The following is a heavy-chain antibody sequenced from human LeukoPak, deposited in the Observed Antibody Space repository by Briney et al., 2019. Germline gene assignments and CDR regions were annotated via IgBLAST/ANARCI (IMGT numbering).Heavy chain of an antibody. Sequence: ASVKVSCKASGYTFTSYGITWVRQAPGQGLEWMGWINANNGNTNYAQNLQGRVTMTRDTSTSTAYMELRSLRSDDTAVYYCAREIPEGFYGSGSDFWGQGTLVTVAS. V-gene: IGHV1-18*01. CDR3: AREIPEGFYGSGSDF. J-gene: IGHJ4*02. D-gene: IGHD3-10*01. CDR1: GYTFTSYG. CDR2: INANNGNT.